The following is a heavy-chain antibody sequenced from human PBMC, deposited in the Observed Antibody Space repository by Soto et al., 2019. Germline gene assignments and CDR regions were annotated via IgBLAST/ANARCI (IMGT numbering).Heavy chain of an antibody. CDR1: GFTFDDYA. V-gene: IGHV3-9*01. J-gene: IGHJ6*03. CDR3: AKDMGETQSRYYYMDV. Sequence: GGSLRLSCAASGFTFDDYAMHWVRQAPGKGLEWVSGISWNSGRIGYADSVKGRFTISRDNAKNSLYLQMNSLKADDTALYYCAKDMGETQSRYYYMDVWGKGTTVTVSS. D-gene: IGHD3-16*01. CDR2: ISWNSGRI.